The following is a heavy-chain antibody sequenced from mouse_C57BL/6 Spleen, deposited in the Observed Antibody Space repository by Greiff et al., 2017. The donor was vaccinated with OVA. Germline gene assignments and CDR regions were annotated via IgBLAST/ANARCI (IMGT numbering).Heavy chain of an antibody. J-gene: IGHJ2*01. V-gene: IGHV5-4*01. CDR2: ISDGGSYT. Sequence: EVQVVESGGGLVKPGGSLKLSCAASGFTFSSYAMSWVRQTPEKRLEWVATISDGGSYTYYPDNVKGRFTISRDNAKNNLYLQMSHLKSEDTAMYYCARKAYYFDYWGQGTTLTVSS. CDR3: ARKAYYFDY. D-gene: IGHD3-2*02. CDR1: GFTFSSYA.